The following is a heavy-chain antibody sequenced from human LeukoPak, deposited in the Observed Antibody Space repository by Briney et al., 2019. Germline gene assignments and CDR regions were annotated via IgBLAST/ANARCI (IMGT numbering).Heavy chain of an antibody. Sequence: HTGGSLRLSCAASGFTFNRNANSWVRQAPGKGLEWVSTIGGSGDKTFYADSVKGRFTISRDNSKNMVHLQMNSLTGEDTALYYCVRRGDASSGWGDHDFWGQGALVTVSS. CDR3: VRRGDASSGWGDHDF. J-gene: IGHJ4*02. D-gene: IGHD6-19*01. CDR2: IGGSGDKT. CDR1: GFTFNRNA. V-gene: IGHV3-23*01.